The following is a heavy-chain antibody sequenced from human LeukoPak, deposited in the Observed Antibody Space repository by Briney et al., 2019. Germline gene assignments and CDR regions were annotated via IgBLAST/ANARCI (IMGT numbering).Heavy chain of an antibody. V-gene: IGHV4-39*07. J-gene: IGHJ4*02. D-gene: IGHD3-22*01. CDR3: ARNPRTYYYDSSGYYQMATPFDY. Sequence: TSETLSLTCLVSGGSISSTSYYWGWIRQSPGRGLEWIGSFYYTGSIFDNRSLRSRVTISIDMSKNQFSLKLSSVTAADTAVYYCARNPRTYYYDSSGYYQMATPFDYWGQGTLVAVSS. CDR1: GGSISSTSYY. CDR2: FYYTGSI.